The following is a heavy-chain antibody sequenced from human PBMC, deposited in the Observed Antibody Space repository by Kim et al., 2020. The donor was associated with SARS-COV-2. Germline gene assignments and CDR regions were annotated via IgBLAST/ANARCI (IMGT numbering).Heavy chain of an antibody. CDR3: VWGGYSLCGGQYEGMDV. J-gene: IGHJ6*02. V-gene: IGHV3-30*03. Sequence: SVKGRDTISRDNSKNTVYLQMNSLSAVDTAIYYCVWGGYSLCGGQYEGMDVWGQGTTVTVSS. D-gene: IGHD3-22*01.